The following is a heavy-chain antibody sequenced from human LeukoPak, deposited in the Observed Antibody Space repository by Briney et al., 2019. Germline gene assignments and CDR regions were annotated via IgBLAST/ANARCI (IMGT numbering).Heavy chain of an antibody. D-gene: IGHD4-23*01. J-gene: IGHJ4*02. CDR2: IYYSGST. CDR3: ARQIPYGGNAYYFDY. CDR1: GGSISSYY. V-gene: IGHV4-59*08. Sequence: PSETLSLTCTASGGSISSYYWSWIRQPPGKGLEWIGYIYYSGSTNYNPSLKSRVTISVDTSKNQFSLKLSSVTAADTAVHYCARQIPYGGNAYYFDYWGQGTLVTVSS.